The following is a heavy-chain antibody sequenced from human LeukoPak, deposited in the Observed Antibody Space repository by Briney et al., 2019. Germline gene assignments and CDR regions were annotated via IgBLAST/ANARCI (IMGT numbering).Heavy chain of an antibody. CDR3: ARSLSITMIDY. CDR2: ISSSSSYI. CDR1: GFTFSSYS. V-gene: IGHV3-21*01. J-gene: IGHJ4*02. D-gene: IGHD3-22*01. Sequence: GGSLRLSCAAFGFTFSSYSMTWVRQAPGKGLEWVSSISSSSSYIYYADSVKGRFTISRDNAKNSLYLQMNSLRAEDTAVYYCARSLSITMIDYWGQGTLVTVSS.